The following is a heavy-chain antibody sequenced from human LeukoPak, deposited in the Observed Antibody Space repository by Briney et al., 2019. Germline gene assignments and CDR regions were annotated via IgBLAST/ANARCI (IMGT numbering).Heavy chain of an antibody. CDR2: INPNSGGT. D-gene: IGHD2-15*01. J-gene: IGHJ6*02. CDR1: GYTFTGYY. V-gene: IGHV1-2*02. Sequence: ASVKVSCKASGYTFTGYYMHWVRQAPGQGLEWMGWINPNSGGTNYAQKFQGRVTMTRDTSISTAYMELSRLRSDDTAVYYCARQKNGYCSGGSCYGYYYYGMTSGAKGPRSPSP. CDR3: ARQKNGYCSGGSCYGYYYYGMTS.